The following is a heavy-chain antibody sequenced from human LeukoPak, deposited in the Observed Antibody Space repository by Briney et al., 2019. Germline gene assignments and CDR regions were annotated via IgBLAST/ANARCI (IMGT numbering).Heavy chain of an antibody. CDR2: IYYSGST. CDR1: GGCISSYY. D-gene: IGHD5-12*01. V-gene: IGHV4-59*01. J-gene: IGHJ4*02. Sequence: SETLSLTCTVSGGCISSYYWSWIRQPPGKGLELIGYIYYSGSTNYNPSLRSRVTMSVDTSKNQFSLKLSSVTAADTAVYFCARLTGYDWESSFDYWGQGTLVTVSS. CDR3: ARLTGYDWESSFDY.